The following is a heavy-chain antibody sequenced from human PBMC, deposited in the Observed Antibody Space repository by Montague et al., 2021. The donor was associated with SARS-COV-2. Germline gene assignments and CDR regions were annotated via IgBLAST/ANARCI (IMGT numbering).Heavy chain of an antibody. CDR1: GFTFSSYW. Sequence: SLRLSCAASGFTFSSYWLHWFRQAPGKGLVWVSYMNSDVTSRGYADSVRGRFTISRDNAKNTLYLQMSSLRAEDTAVYYFAKGGYFRFDAFDLWGQGTMVTVSS. V-gene: IGHV3-74*01. CDR3: AKGGYFRFDAFDL. J-gene: IGHJ3*01. D-gene: IGHD3-22*01. CDR2: MNSDVTSR.